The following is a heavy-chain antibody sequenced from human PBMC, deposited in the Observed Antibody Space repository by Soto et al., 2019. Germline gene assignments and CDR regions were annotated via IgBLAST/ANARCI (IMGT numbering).Heavy chain of an antibody. CDR3: ARDPSENWNYGYYYYGMDV. D-gene: IGHD1-7*01. Sequence: QVQLVQSGAEVKKPGASVKVSCKASGYTFTSYGISWVRQAPGQGLEWMGWISAYNGNTNYAQKLQGRVTMTTDTXXSXAXXELRSRRSDDTAVYYCARDPSENWNYGYYYYGMDVWGQGTTVTVSS. CDR1: GYTFTSYG. V-gene: IGHV1-18*01. CDR2: ISAYNGNT. J-gene: IGHJ6*02.